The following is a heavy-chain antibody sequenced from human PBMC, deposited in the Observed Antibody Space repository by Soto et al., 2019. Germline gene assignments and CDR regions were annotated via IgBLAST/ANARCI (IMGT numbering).Heavy chain of an antibody. D-gene: IGHD3-10*01. J-gene: IGHJ4*02. CDR1: GFTFSSYA. V-gene: IGHV3-23*01. CDR3: AKSYTTPWFGEYYYITPPNY. CDR2: ISGSGGST. Sequence: EVQLLESGGGLVQPGGSLRLSCAASGFTFSSYAMSWVRQAPGKGLEWVSAISGSGGSTYYADSVKGRFTISRDNSKNTLYLQMNSLRAEDTAVYYCAKSYTTPWFGEYYYITPPNYWGQGTLVTVSS.